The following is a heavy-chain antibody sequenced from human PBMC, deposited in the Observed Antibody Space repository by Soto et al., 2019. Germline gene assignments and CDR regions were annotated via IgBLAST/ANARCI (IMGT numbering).Heavy chain of an antibody. CDR1: GYTFTGYY. V-gene: IGHV1-2*04. Sequence: ASVKVSCKASGYTFTGYYMHWVRQAPGQGLEWMGWINPNSGGTNYAQKFQGWVTMTRDTSISTAYMELSRLRSDDTAVYYCARGLDGGDYYYYMDVWGKGTTVTVS. J-gene: IGHJ6*03. CDR3: ARGLDGGDYYYYMDV. D-gene: IGHD2-15*01. CDR2: INPNSGGT.